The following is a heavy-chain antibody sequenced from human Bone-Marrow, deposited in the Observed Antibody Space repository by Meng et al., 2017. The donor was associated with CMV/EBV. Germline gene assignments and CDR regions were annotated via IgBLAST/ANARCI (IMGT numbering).Heavy chain of an antibody. CDR1: GGSISSSSYY. V-gene: IGHV4-39*01. Sequence: QLQLQESGPGLVKPSETLSLTCTVSGGSISSSSYYWGWIRQPPGKGLEWIGSIYYSGSTYYNPSLKSRVTISVDTSKNQFSLKLSSVTAADTAVYYCVCSGHDSLNFDYWGQGTLVTVSS. J-gene: IGHJ4*02. D-gene: IGHD5-12*01. CDR2: IYYSGST. CDR3: VCSGHDSLNFDY.